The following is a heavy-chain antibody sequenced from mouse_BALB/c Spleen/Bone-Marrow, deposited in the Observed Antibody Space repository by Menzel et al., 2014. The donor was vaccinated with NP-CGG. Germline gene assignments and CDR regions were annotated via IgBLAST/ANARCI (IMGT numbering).Heavy chain of an antibody. CDR2: ISSGGSYT. J-gene: IGHJ2*01. D-gene: IGHD2-4*01. Sequence: EVKLVGSGGGLVKPGGSLKLSCAASGFTFSSYAMSWVRQTPEKRLEWVATISSGGSYTYYPDSVKGRFTISRDNAKNTLYLQMSSLRSEDTAMYYCARHGITRLLDYWGQGTTLTVSS. CDR1: GFTFSSYA. V-gene: IGHV5-9-3*01. CDR3: ARHGITRLLDY.